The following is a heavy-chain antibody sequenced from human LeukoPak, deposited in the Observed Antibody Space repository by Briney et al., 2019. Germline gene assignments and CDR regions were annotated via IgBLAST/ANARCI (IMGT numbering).Heavy chain of an antibody. CDR3: ARFYYGSGSSPNNWFDP. D-gene: IGHD3-10*01. V-gene: IGHV4-59*01. CDR1: GGSISSYY. CDR2: IYYRGKT. J-gene: IGHJ5*02. Sequence: SETLSLTCTVSGGSISSYYWSWIRQPPGKGLEWIAYIYYRGKTNYNPSLQSRVTLSVDTSKNQFSLKLTSVTAADTAVYYCARFYYGSGSSPNNWFDPWGQGTLVTVSS.